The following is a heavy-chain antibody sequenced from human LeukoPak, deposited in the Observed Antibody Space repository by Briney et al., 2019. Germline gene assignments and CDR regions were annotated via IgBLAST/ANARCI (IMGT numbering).Heavy chain of an antibody. Sequence: ASVKVSCKSSGGPFDNYAINWVRQAPGQGLEWMGRIIPSLNRANYAQIRVTTTAGKSTATAYMELSGLRYEDTAVYYCARRTDRVDDAFDVWGQGTMVTVSS. V-gene: IGHV1-69*04. D-gene: IGHD3/OR15-3a*01. CDR2: IIPSLNRA. CDR3: ARRTDRVDDAFDV. J-gene: IGHJ3*01. CDR1: GGPFDNYA.